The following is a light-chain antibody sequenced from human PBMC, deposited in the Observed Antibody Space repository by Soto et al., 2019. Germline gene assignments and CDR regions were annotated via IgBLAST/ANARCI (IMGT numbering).Light chain of an antibody. J-gene: IGKJ1*01. V-gene: IGKV2-24*01. Sequence: DIVMTQTPLSSPVTLGQPASISCRSSQSLAHSNGNTYLSWLQQRPGQPPRLLIYQISNRFSGVPDRFSGSGAGTDFTLKISRVEAEDVGVYYCMQATQFPRTFGQGTRWIS. CDR2: QIS. CDR3: MQATQFPRT. CDR1: QSLAHSNGNTY.